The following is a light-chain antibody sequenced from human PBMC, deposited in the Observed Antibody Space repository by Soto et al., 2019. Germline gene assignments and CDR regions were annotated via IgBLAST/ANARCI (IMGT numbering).Light chain of an antibody. CDR3: MQGTHWPPGPFT. CDR2: RVS. Sequence: DVVMTQSPLSLPVTLGQPASISCKSSQSLVYGDGNTYLNWGQQRPGQSPRRLIYRVSNRDSGGPDRFSGSGSGTEFTLKISWVEAEDVGVYYCMQGTHWPPGPFTFGQGTKLEIK. CDR1: QSLVYGDGNTY. J-gene: IGKJ2*01. V-gene: IGKV2-30*01.